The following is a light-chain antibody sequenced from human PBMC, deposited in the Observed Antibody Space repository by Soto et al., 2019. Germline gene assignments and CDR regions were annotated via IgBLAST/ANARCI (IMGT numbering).Light chain of an antibody. V-gene: IGKV3-15*01. CDR1: QSVRSN. Sequence: EIVLTQSPATLSLSPGEXXXXXXXASQSVRSNLAWYQQKPGQAXXXLXXGXXXRXTXIPXXXXGSGSGTDXXLTISSXQPXXFATYYCXXSYSTPXTFXQGTRLEIK. J-gene: IGKJ5*01. CDR2: GXX. CDR3: XXSYSTPXT.